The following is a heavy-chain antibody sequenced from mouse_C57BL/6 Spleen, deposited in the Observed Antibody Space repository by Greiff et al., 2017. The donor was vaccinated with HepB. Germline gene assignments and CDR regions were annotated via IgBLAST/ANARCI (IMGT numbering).Heavy chain of an antibody. CDR1: GYTFTSYW. V-gene: IGHV1-64*01. CDR2: IHPNSGST. Sequence: QVQLQQPGAELVKPGASVKLSCKASGYTFTSYWMHWVKQRPGQGLEWIGMIHPNSGSTNYNEKFKSKATLTVDKSSSTAYMQLSSLTSEDSAVYYCARRGYDYDEFAYWGQGTLVTVSA. D-gene: IGHD2-4*01. J-gene: IGHJ3*01. CDR3: ARRGYDYDEFAY.